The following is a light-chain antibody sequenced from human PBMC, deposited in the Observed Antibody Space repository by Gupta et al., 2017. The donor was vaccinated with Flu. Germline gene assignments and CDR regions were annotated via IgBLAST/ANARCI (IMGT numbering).Light chain of an antibody. V-gene: IGLV6-57*03. CDR2: EDN. Sequence: NFMLPQPHSVSESPWKTGTISCTRSRGSIASNYVQWYQQRPGSAPTTVIYEDNQRPSGVPDRFPGSIDSSSNSASLTISGRKTEDEADYYCHSYDSSNQVFGGGTKLTVL. CDR1: RGSIASNY. J-gene: IGLJ3*02. CDR3: HSYDSSNQV.